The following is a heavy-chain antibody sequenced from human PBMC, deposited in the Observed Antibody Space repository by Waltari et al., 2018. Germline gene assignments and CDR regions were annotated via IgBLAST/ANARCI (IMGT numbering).Heavy chain of an antibody. CDR1: GFTFSSYG. Sequence: QVQLVESGGGVVQPGGSLRLSCAASGFTFSSYGMHWVSQAPGKGLEWVAFIRYDGSNKYYADSVKGRFTISRDNSKNTLYLQMNSLRAEDTAVYYCAKDAITGTTRKPSDYWGQGTLVTVSS. J-gene: IGHJ4*02. D-gene: IGHD1-7*01. V-gene: IGHV3-30*02. CDR3: AKDAITGTTRKPSDY. CDR2: IRYDGSNK.